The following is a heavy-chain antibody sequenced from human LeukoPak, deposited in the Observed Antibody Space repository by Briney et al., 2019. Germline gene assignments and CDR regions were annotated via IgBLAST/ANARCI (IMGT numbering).Heavy chain of an antibody. J-gene: IGHJ4*02. Sequence: GGSLRLSCAASGVTFSNYAMNWVRQAPGEGLEWVSAISGSGGSTYYADSVKGRFTISRDNSKNALYLQMNSLRAEDTAVYYCAKSTRSSMIVLPAVDYWGQGTLVTVSS. CDR3: AKSTRSSMIVLPAVDY. CDR1: GVTFSNYA. CDR2: ISGSGGST. D-gene: IGHD3-22*01. V-gene: IGHV3-23*01.